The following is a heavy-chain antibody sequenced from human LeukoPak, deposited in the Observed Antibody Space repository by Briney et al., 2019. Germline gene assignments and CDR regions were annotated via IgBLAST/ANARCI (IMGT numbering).Heavy chain of an antibody. V-gene: IGHV3-23*01. CDR3: ARDLGAVWVFDY. D-gene: IGHD6-19*01. CDR1: GFTFSSYA. J-gene: IGHJ4*02. Sequence: PGGSLRLSCAASGFTFSSYAMSWVRQAPGKGLEWVSAISGSGGSTYYADSVKGRFTISRDNAKNSLYLQMNSLRAEDTAVYYCARDLGAVWVFDYWGQGTLVTVSS. CDR2: ISGSGGST.